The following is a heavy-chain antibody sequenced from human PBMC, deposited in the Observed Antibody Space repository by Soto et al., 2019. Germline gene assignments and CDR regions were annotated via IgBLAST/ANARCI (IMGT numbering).Heavy chain of an antibody. CDR2: ISGSGGST. Sequence: EVQLLESGGGLVQPGGSLRLSCAASGFTFSSYAMSWVRQAPGKGLEWVSAISGSGGSTYYADSVKGRFTISRDNSKNTLYLQMNSLRAEDTAVYYCAKSPLAFWGSSLVQPLDYWGQGTLVTVSS. CDR1: GFTFSSYA. V-gene: IGHV3-23*01. J-gene: IGHJ4*02. CDR3: AKSPLAFWGSSLVQPLDY. D-gene: IGHD6-6*01.